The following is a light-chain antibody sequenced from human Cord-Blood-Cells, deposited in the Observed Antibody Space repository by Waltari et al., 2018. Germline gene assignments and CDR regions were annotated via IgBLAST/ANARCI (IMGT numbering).Light chain of an antibody. CDR3: QQYYSYPLT. J-gene: IGKJ4*01. CDR1: QGISSY. Sequence: AIRMTQSPSSFSASTGDRVTITCRASQGISSYLAWYQQKPGKAPKRLIYAAATLQSGVPSRFSGSGSWTDFTLTISCLQSEDFATYYCQQYYSYPLTFGGGTKVEIK. V-gene: IGKV1-8*01. CDR2: AAA.